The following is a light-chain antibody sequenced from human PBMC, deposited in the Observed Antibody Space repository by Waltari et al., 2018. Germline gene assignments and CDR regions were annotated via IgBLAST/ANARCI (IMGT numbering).Light chain of an antibody. CDR2: YND. J-gene: IGLJ2*01. V-gene: IGLV1-47*02. Sequence: QSVLTQPPSASEAARNSVTISCSGSSSNIGSNSVSWYQQLPGTAPKLLIYYNDQGASGVSDRFSGSKSGTSASLAISGLQTEDEADYYCAAWDDSLSGWVFGGGTRLTVL. CDR1: SSNIGSNS. CDR3: AAWDDSLSGWV.